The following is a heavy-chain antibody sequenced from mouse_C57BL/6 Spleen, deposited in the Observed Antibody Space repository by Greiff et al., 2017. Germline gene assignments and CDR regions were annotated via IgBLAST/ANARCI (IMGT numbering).Heavy chain of an antibody. CDR1: GYAFSSYW. CDR2: IYPGDGDT. Sequence: QVHVKQSGAELVKPGASVKISCKASGYAFSSYWMNWVKQRPGKGLEWIGQIYPGDGDTNYNGKFKGKATLTADKSSSTAYMQLSSLTSEDSAVYFCARGGGTTVVGDYRGQGTTLTVSS. V-gene: IGHV1-80*01. D-gene: IGHD1-1*01. CDR3: ARGGGTTVVGDY. J-gene: IGHJ2*01.